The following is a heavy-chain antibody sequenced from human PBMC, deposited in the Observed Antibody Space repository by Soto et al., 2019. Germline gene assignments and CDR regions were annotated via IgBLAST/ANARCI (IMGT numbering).Heavy chain of an antibody. V-gene: IGHV4-34*02. CDR3: APSKIYFFHSGGPAHVHLGS. D-gene: IGHD2-15*01. J-gene: IGHJ4*02. Sequence: QVQLQQWGAGLLKPSETLSLTCAVSGGSLSNYYWSWIRQPPGKGLEWIGEIYHSGRPNYNPALKIRVTLFFDTPKNQSSQMLSSVTAADTAVYYCAPSKIYFFHSGGPAHVHLGSWSEGTVVAVSS. CDR1: GGSLSNYY. CDR2: IYHSGRP.